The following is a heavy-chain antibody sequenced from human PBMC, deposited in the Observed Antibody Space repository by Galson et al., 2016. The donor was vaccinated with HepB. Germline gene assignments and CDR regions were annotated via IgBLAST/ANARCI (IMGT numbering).Heavy chain of an antibody. Sequence: TLSLTCTVSGDSISGGGYYWSWLRQRPGKGLEWIGYIFYSGTTYYNPSLESRVFISVDTSKNTFSLNLTSVTAADTAVYYCAREKGSGWEDWYFDLWGRGSLVTVSS. D-gene: IGHD6-19*01. CDR3: AREKGSGWEDWYFDL. J-gene: IGHJ2*01. CDR2: IFYSGTT. CDR1: GDSISGGGYY. V-gene: IGHV4-31*03.